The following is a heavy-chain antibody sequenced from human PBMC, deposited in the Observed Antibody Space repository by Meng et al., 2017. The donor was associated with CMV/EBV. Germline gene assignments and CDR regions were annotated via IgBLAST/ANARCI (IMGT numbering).Heavy chain of an antibody. CDR3: ARDGVSIVGATTVDY. Sequence: ASVKVSCKASGYTFTSYGISWVRQAPGQGLEWMGWISAYNGNTNYAQKLQGRVTMTTDTSTGTAYMELRSLRSDDTAVYYCARDGVSIVGATTVDYWGQGTLVTVSS. D-gene: IGHD1-26*01. V-gene: IGHV1-18*01. CDR1: GYTFTSYG. CDR2: ISAYNGNT. J-gene: IGHJ4*02.